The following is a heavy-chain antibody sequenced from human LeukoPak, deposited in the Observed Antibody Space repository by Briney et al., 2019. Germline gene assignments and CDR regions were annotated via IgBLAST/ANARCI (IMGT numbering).Heavy chain of an antibody. Sequence: SQTLSLTCTVSGGSINNYYWSWIRQSAGKGLEWIGRIYSSGTTNYNPSLKSRVTMSVDTSKNQFSLKLTSVTAADTAVYYCARGIVLLPAAIGWFDPWGQGTLVTVSS. CDR3: ARGIVLLPAAIGWFDP. V-gene: IGHV4-4*07. D-gene: IGHD2-2*01. J-gene: IGHJ5*02. CDR2: IYSSGTT. CDR1: GGSINNYY.